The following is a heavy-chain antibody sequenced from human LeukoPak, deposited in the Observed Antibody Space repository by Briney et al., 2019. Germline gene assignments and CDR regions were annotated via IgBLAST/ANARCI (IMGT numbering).Heavy chain of an antibody. D-gene: IGHD6-19*01. Sequence: HPGGSLRLSCGASGFTFNSYAVSWVRQAPGKGLEWVSAISGSGGGTYYADSVKGWFTISRDNSKNTAYLQMNSLSTEDTAVYYCAKTTTGYSSGRYPGWPVDCWGQGTLVTVSS. CDR1: GFTFNSYA. CDR2: ISGSGGGT. V-gene: IGHV3-23*01. J-gene: IGHJ4*02. CDR3: AKTTTGYSSGRYPGWPVDC.